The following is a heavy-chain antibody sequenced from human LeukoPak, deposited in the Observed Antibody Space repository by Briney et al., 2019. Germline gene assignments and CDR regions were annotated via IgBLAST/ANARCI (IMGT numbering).Heavy chain of an antibody. D-gene: IGHD5-18*01. Sequence: PGGSLRLSCAASGFTFSSYSMNWVRQAPGRGLEWVSGISGYGGSTYYADSVRGRFTISRDNSRNTLYMQMNSLRAEDTAVYFCARDQKRAQLWPTEFDNWGQGTLVTVSS. CDR1: GFTFSSYS. V-gene: IGHV3-23*01. CDR3: ARDQKRAQLWPTEFDN. CDR2: ISGYGGST. J-gene: IGHJ4*02.